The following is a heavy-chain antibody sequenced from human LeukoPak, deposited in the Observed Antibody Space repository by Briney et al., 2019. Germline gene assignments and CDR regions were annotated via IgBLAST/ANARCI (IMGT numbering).Heavy chain of an antibody. D-gene: IGHD3-22*01. V-gene: IGHV3-30*02. J-gene: IGHJ5*02. CDR1: GFIFSRYG. CDR3: ARDLGQYYDTSDNWFDP. CDR2: IQFDGINK. Sequence: GGSLRLSCAASGFIFSRYGMHWVRQAPGKGLEWVAFIQFDGINKYYADSVKGRFTISRDNAKNTLNLQMNSLRAEDTAVYYCARDLGQYYDTSDNWFDPWGQGTLVTVSS.